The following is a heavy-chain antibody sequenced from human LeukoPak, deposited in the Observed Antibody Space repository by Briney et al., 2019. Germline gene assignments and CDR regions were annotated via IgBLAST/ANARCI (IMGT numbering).Heavy chain of an antibody. Sequence: GASVKVSCKASGYTFTSYGISWVRQAPGQGLEWMGWISAYNGNTNYAQKLQGRVTMTTDTSTSTAYMELRSLRSDDTAVYYCARDLGWNYDYYYYGIDVWGQGTTVTVSS. J-gene: IGHJ6*02. V-gene: IGHV1-18*01. CDR1: GYTFTSYG. D-gene: IGHD1-7*01. CDR2: ISAYNGNT. CDR3: ARDLGWNYDYYYYGIDV.